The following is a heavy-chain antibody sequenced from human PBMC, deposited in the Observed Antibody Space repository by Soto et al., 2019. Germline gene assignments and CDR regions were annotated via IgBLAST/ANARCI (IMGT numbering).Heavy chain of an antibody. Sequence: QVQLQESGPGLVKPSQTLSLTCTVSGGSISSGGYYWSWIRQHPGKGLEWIGYIYYSGSTYYNPSLKSRVTISVDTSKNQFSLKLSSVTAADTAVYYFARGSSGSPVGYWYFDLWGRGTLVTVSS. CDR2: IYYSGST. CDR1: GGSISSGGYY. CDR3: ARGSSGSPVGYWYFDL. J-gene: IGHJ2*01. V-gene: IGHV4-31*03. D-gene: IGHD3-22*01.